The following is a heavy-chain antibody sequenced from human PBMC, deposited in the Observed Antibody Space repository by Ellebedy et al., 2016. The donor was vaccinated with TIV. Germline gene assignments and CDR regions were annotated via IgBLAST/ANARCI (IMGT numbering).Heavy chain of an antibody. CDR3: AREGWVAARPFDS. D-gene: IGHD6-6*01. CDR1: GFTFSSYS. V-gene: IGHV3-21*01. J-gene: IGHJ4*02. Sequence: GESLKISXAASGFTFSSYSMNWVRQAPGKGLEWVSSISSSSSYIYYADSVKGRFTISRDNAKNSLYLQMNSLRAEDTAVYYCAREGWVAARPFDSWGQGTLVTVSS. CDR2: ISSSSSYI.